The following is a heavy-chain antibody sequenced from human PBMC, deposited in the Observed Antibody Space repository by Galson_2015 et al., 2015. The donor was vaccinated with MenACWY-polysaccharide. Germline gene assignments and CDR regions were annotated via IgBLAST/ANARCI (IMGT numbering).Heavy chain of an antibody. CDR2: IHYTGRT. J-gene: IGHJ4*02. CDR3: ARGFYDILTRYPKNFDY. D-gene: IGHD3-9*01. CDR1: GGSITNNANY. Sequence: TLSLTCTVSGGSITNNANYWSWIRRPPGKGLEWIGYIHYTGRTFFNPSLKSRLTISVDTSKNQFSLKLTSVTAADTAIYYCARGFYDILTRYPKNFDYWGQGTLVTVSS. V-gene: IGHV4-30-4*08.